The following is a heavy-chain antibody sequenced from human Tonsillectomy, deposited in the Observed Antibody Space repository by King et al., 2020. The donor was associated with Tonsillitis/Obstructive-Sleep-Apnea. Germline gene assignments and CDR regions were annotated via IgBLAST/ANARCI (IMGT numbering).Heavy chain of an antibody. D-gene: IGHD3-10*01. CDR3: AKGVGGPSDWFDP. CDR2: ISWNSGSI. J-gene: IGHJ5*02. V-gene: IGHV3-9*01. Sequence: QLVQSGGGLVQPGRSLRLSCAASGFTFDDYAMHWVRQAPGKGLEWVSGISWNSGSIGYADSVKGRFTISRDNAKNSLYLQMNSLRAEDTALYYCAKGVGGPSDWFDPWGQGTLVTVSS. CDR1: GFTFDDYA.